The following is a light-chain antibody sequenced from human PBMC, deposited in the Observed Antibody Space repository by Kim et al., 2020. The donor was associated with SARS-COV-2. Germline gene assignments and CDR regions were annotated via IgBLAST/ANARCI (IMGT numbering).Light chain of an antibody. CDR3: CSYAGSSTVV. CDR1: SMEVGCQNL. CDR2: GVS. V-gene: IGLV2-23*02. Sequence: PSPTSTGPGTSMEVGCQNLAGWYQQLPGRAPRLRIFGVSKRASGVSIRFSGSKSGKSASLTISGLQAEDEADYYGCSYAGSSTVVFGGGTQLTVL. J-gene: IGLJ2*01.